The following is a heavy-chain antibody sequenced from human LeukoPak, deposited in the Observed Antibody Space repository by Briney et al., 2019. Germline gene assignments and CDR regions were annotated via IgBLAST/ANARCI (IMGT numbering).Heavy chain of an antibody. V-gene: IGHV3-30*18. Sequence: GGSLRLSCAASGFTFSSYWMSWVRQAPGKGLEWVAVISYDGSNKYYADSVKGRFTISRDNSKNTLYLQMNSLRAEDTAVYYCAKEGGYDYWYFDYWGQGTLVTVSS. CDR1: GFTFSSYW. CDR2: ISYDGSNK. J-gene: IGHJ4*02. D-gene: IGHD5-12*01. CDR3: AKEGGYDYWYFDY.